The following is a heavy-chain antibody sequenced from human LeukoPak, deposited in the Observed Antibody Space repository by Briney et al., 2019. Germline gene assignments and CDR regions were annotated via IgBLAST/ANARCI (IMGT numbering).Heavy chain of an antibody. J-gene: IGHJ5*02. V-gene: IGHV1-8*01. Sequence: ASVKVSCKTSGYPFTTYEVNRVRQAAGQGLEWMGWVHPNNGNTAYAQKFQGRVTMTRNTSISTAYMELSSLRSDDTAVYFCARGPRNDPWGQGTLVTVSS. CDR1: GYPFTTYE. CDR2: VHPNNGNT. CDR3: ARGPRNDP. D-gene: IGHD1-14*01.